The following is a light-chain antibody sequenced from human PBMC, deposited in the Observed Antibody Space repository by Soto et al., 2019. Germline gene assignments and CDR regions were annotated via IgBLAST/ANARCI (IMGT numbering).Light chain of an antibody. V-gene: IGKV3-20*01. CDR3: QQYGSSYPWT. J-gene: IGKJ1*01. CDR1: QSVPRSY. CDR2: GTS. Sequence: EIVLTQSPDTLSLSPGERATLSCRASQSVPRSYLAWYQQKPGQAPRLLIYGTSSRATGIPDRFSGSGSGTDFTLTIRRLEPEDFAVYYCQQYGSSYPWTFGQGTKVDIK.